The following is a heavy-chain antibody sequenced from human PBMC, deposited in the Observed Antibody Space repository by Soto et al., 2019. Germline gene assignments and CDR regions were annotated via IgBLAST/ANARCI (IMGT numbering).Heavy chain of an antibody. CDR2: ISGSADST. J-gene: IGHJ4*02. D-gene: IGHD4-17*01. V-gene: IGHV3-23*01. Sequence: EVQLLESGGGLVQPGGSLRLSCAASGFSLSNNAVSWVRQAPGKGLEWVSGISGSADSTYYADSVKGRFTISRDNSRNTLYLQMNSLIVEDTAVYYCAKAASPYGDYRRHFDYWGQGTLVTVSS. CDR1: GFSLSNNA. CDR3: AKAASPYGDYRRHFDY.